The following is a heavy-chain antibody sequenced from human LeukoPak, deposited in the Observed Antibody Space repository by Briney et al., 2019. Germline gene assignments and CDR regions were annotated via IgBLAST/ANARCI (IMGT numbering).Heavy chain of an antibody. CDR1: GYTFTGYY. J-gene: IGHJ4*02. CDR3: ARDVGEYCSSINCHASDY. Sequence: ASVTVSCKASGYTFTGYYMHWVRQAPGQGLEWMGWINPSSGGTNYAQKFHGRVTMTRDRSISTVYMELSRLRSDDTAVYYCARDVGEYCSSINCHASDYWGTGALVTVSS. V-gene: IGHV1-2*02. CDR2: INPSSGGT. D-gene: IGHD2-2*01.